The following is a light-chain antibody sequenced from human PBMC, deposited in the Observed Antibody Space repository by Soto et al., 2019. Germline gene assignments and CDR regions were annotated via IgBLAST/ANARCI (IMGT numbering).Light chain of an antibody. Sequence: IQMTQSPSTLSASVGDRVTITCRASQSIDSWLSWYQQKPWKAPKLLIYRASSLESGIPSRFSGSGSGTEFTLTIDSLQPEDFATYYCQQYHSYYTFGQGTKVDIK. J-gene: IGKJ2*01. CDR3: QQYHSYYT. CDR1: QSIDSW. CDR2: RAS. V-gene: IGKV1-5*03.